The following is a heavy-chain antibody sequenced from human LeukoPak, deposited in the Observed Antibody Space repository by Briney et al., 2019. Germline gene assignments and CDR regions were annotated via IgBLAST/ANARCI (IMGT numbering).Heavy chain of an antibody. D-gene: IGHD6-6*01. Sequence: GGSLRLSCAASGFSFGSYAMTWVRQAPGKGLEWVSAIMSGGGTYYTDSVKGRFTISRDNAKNTLYLQMNSLRAEDTAVYYCARARGIAARPHYWGQGTLVTVSS. CDR2: IMSGGGT. CDR3: ARARGIAARPHY. CDR1: GFSFGSYA. J-gene: IGHJ4*02. V-gene: IGHV3-23*01.